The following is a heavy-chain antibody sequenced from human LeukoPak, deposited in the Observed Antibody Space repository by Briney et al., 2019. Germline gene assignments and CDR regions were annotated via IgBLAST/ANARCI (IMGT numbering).Heavy chain of an antibody. CDR2: ISAYNGNT. CDR3: AREPGHYYDSSGPYNAFDI. D-gene: IGHD3-22*01. Sequence: ASVKVSCKASGYTFTSNGISWVRQAPGQGLEWMGWISAYNGNTNYAQKLQGRVTMTTDTSTSTAYMELRSLRSDDTAVYYCAREPGHYYDSSGPYNAFDIWGQGTMVTVSS. J-gene: IGHJ3*02. V-gene: IGHV1-18*01. CDR1: GYTFTSNG.